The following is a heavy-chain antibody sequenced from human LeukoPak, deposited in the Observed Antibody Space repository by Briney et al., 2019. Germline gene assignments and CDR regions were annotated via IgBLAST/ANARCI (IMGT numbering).Heavy chain of an antibody. CDR3: ARGSYYYGSGSYSYYYYMDV. D-gene: IGHD3-10*01. CDR2: FYYIGST. J-gene: IGHJ6*03. CDR1: GGSITSSSYY. Sequence: SETLSLTCTVSGGSITSSSYYWGWIRQPPGKGLEWIGSFYYIGSTYYNPSLKRRVTISIDTSKNQFSLKLSSVTAADTAVYYCARGSYYYGSGSYSYYYYMDVWGKGTTVTISS. V-gene: IGHV4-39*07.